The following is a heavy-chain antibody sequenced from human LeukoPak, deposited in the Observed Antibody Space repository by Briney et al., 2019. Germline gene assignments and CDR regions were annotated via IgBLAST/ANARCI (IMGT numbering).Heavy chain of an antibody. Sequence: PSETLSLTCTVSGYSISSGYYWSWIRQPPGKGLEWIGYIYYSGSTNYNPSLKSQVTISVDTSKNQFSLKLSSVTAADTAVYYCARGSWDWFDPWGQGTLVTVSS. CDR3: ARGSWDWFDP. V-gene: IGHV4-61*01. J-gene: IGHJ5*02. D-gene: IGHD1-26*01. CDR2: IYYSGST. CDR1: GYSISSGYY.